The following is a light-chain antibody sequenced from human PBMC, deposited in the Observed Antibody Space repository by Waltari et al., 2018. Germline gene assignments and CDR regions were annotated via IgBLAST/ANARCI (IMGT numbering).Light chain of an antibody. Sequence: EVVMTQSPATLSVSPGKRATLSCRASHGISDNLAWYQQKPGQAPRLLIYGAFTRATGIPARFTGSGSGTEFTLTINSLQSEDSAVYYCQQYNRWPPITFGQGTRLEIK. CDR2: GAF. J-gene: IGKJ5*01. CDR1: HGISDN. CDR3: QQYNRWPPIT. V-gene: IGKV3-15*01.